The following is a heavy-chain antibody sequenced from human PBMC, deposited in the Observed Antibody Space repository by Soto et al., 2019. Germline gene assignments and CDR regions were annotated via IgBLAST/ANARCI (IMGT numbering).Heavy chain of an antibody. CDR3: TRATFDV. CDR1: GSSFSTYA. CDR2: IWFDGVKE. V-gene: IGHV3-33*01. Sequence: GGSLRLSCAVSGSSFSTYAMHWVRQAPGKGLEWLAIIWFDGVKEYYAESVRGRFTISIDNSKNTVFLQMDTVGAEDSALYYCTRATFDVWGQGTTVTVSS. J-gene: IGHJ6*02.